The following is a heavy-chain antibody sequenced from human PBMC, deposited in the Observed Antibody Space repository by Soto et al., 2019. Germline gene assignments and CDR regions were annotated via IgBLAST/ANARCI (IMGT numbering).Heavy chain of an antibody. V-gene: IGHV1-18*01. J-gene: IGHJ5*02. D-gene: IGHD1-26*01. CDR3: ARVVGALGHGFGP. CDR1: GYTFTSYG. CDR2: ISAYNYNT. Sequence: QVQLVQSGAEVKKPGASVKVSCKASGYTFTSYGLSWVRQAPGQGLEWMGRISAYNYNTNYAQKLQGRVTMNTDTATSTAYMELRSLRSDDTAVYSCARVVGALGHGFGPWGKGTLVTVSS.